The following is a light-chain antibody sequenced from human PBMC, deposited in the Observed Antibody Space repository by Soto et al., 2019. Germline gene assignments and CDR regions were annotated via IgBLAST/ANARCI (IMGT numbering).Light chain of an antibody. Sequence: DIQMTQSPSTLSGSVGDRVTITCRASQTISSWLAWYQQKRGKAPKLLIYKASTLKSGVPSRFSGSGSGTEFTLTISSLQPDDFATYYCQQYNSAFGQGTRLEIK. V-gene: IGKV1-5*03. CDR3: QQYNSA. J-gene: IGKJ5*01. CDR2: KAS. CDR1: QTISSW.